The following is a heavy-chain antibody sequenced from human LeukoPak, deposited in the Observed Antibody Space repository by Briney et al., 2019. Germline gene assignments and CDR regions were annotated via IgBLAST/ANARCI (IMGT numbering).Heavy chain of an antibody. CDR1: GFTVSNNY. CDR2: ISSGGST. Sequence: GGSLRLSCAASGFTVSNNYMTWVRQAPGKGLEWVILISSGGSTHYAESVQGRFTTSRDNSKNTLYLQMNSLRAEDTAVYYCARGWLHPAYVMAVWGQGTTVTVSS. CDR3: ARGWLHPAYVMAV. V-gene: IGHV3-66*01. J-gene: IGHJ6*01. D-gene: IGHD5-18*01.